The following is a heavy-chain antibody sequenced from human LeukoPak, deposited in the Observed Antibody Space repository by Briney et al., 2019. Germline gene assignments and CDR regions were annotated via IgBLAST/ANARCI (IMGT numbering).Heavy chain of an antibody. CDR1: GFTFSSYS. J-gene: IGHJ4*02. D-gene: IGHD3-22*01. V-gene: IGHV3-21*01. CDR3: ARDNYYDSSGYFDY. Sequence: PGGSLRLSCAASGFTFSSYSMNLVRQAPGKGLEWVSSISGSSSYIYYADSVKGRFTISRDNAKNSLYLQMNSLRAEDTAVYYCARDNYYDSSGYFDYWGQGTLVTVSS. CDR2: ISGSSSYI.